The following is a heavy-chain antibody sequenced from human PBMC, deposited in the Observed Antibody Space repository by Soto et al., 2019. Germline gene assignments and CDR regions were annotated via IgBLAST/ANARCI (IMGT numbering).Heavy chain of an antibody. D-gene: IGHD2-15*01. CDR3: AREGGGYCSGGSCQVDY. CDR2: IYYRGNT. V-gene: IGHV4-39*02. CDR1: GGSISSSSYY. Sequence: QLQLQESGPGLVKPSETLSLTCTVSGGSISSSSYYWGWIRQPPGKGLEWIGSIYYRGNTYYNPSPKSRVTISVDTSKTQFSLMLSSVAAADTAAYYCAREGGGYCSGGSCQVDYWGQGTLVTVSS. J-gene: IGHJ4*02.